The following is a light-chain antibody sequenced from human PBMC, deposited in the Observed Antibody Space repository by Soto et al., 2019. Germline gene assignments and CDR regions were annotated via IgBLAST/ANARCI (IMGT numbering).Light chain of an antibody. J-gene: IGLJ3*02. Sequence: QSVLTQPPSMSGAPGQRVTISCTGSSSNIGAAYDVHWYQHLPGTAPKLLIYGNTNRPSGVPDRFSGSKSGTSASLPITGLQAEDEADYYCQSHDSSLNSWVFGGGTTLTVL. V-gene: IGLV1-40*01. CDR2: GNT. CDR1: SSNIGAAYD. CDR3: QSHDSSLNSWV.